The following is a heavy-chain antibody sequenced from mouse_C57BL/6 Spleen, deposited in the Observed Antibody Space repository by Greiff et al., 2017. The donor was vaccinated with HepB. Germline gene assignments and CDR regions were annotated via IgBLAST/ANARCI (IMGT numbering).Heavy chain of an antibody. CDR1: GYTFTDYN. CDR2: INPNNGGT. J-gene: IGHJ2*01. V-gene: IGHV1-18*01. D-gene: IGHD4-1*01. Sequence: EVQLQQSGPELVKPGASVKIPCKASGYTFTDYNMDWVKQSHGKSLEWIGDINPNNGGTNYNEKFKGKATLTVDKSSSTAYMELRRLTSEDTAVYYCGRGVTGTGRCYFDYWGQGTTLTVSS. CDR3: GRGVTGTGRCYFDY.